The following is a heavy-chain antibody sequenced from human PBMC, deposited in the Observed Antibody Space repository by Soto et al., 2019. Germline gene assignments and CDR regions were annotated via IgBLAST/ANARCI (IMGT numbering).Heavy chain of an antibody. D-gene: IGHD1-26*01. V-gene: IGHV3-74*01. CDR1: GFNFRNYW. Sequence: EVQLVESGGGLVQPGGSLRLSCAASGFNFRNYWMHWVRQAPGKGLVWVSRIKYDESSTDYADSVYGRFIISRDNAKNTVYMQMNSLRSEDTAVYYCARGGWGAYYLDPWGQGTLVTVSS. J-gene: IGHJ5*02. CDR2: IKYDESST. CDR3: ARGGWGAYYLDP.